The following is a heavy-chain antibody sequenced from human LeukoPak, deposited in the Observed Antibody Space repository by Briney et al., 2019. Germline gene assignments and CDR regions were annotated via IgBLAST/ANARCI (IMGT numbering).Heavy chain of an antibody. CDR2: IHNSGTA. Sequence: SETLSLTCTVSGASISNDYWSWIRQPPGKRLEFIGYIHNSGTAKYNPSLESRVPFSVDTSKNQFSLKLTSVTAADTAVYYCARSSRSGDYVFNSWGQGTLVTVSS. CDR3: ARSSRSGDYVFNS. D-gene: IGHD4-17*01. CDR1: GASISNDY. V-gene: IGHV4-4*08. J-gene: IGHJ4*02.